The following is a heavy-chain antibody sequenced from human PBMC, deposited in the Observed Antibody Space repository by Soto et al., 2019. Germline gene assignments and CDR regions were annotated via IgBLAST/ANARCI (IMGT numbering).Heavy chain of an antibody. V-gene: IGHV1-8*01. CDR3: ARVSFLAPVTGAEIFDF. Sequence: QVQLVQSGAEVKKPGASVKVSCKASGYSFTSYDMNWVRQAPGQGLEWMGWVNPNSGDTDYAQKFQDRVTMTTDTSIRTAYMERRRLRSEDTAVYYCARVSFLAPVTGAEIFDFWGQGTMVTVSS. D-gene: IGHD2-21*02. CDR2: VNPNSGDT. CDR1: GYSFTSYD. J-gene: IGHJ3*01.